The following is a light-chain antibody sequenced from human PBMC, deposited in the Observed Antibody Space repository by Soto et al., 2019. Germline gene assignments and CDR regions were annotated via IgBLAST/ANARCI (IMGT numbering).Light chain of an antibody. J-gene: IGKJ1*01. CDR3: QQNAIVPPWT. Sequence: PLTQSPSSLSASVGDRVIITCRASQSVCRSLNWYQQKTGHAPKLLIFAASTLHSGVPSRFSGSGSGTEFTLTISSLQPEDFATYYCQQNAIVPPWTFGQGTKVDVK. CDR1: QSVCRS. CDR2: AAS. V-gene: IGKV1-39*01.